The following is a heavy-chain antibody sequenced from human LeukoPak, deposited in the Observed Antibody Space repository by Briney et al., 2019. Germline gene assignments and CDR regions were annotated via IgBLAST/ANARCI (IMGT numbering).Heavy chain of an antibody. V-gene: IGHV3-23*01. CDR2: ISGSGGST. CDR3: AKIYSGYDGVSDS. D-gene: IGHD5-12*01. Sequence: GSLRLSCAASGFTFSSYAMSWVRQAPGKGLECVSTISGSGGSTYYADSVKGRFTISRDNSKNTLYLQMNSLRAEDTAVYYCAKIYSGYDGVSDSWGQGTLVTVSS. CDR1: GFTFSSYA. J-gene: IGHJ4*02.